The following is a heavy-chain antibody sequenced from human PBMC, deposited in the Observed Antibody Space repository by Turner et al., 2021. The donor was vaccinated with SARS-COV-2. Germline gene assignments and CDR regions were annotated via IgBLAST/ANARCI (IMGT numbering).Heavy chain of an antibody. Sequence: QLQLQESGPGLVKPSETLSLTCTVSGGSISSSSYYWGWIRQPPGKGLEWIGSIYYSGVTYYNPSRKSRFTVSVDTSKNQFSLKLSSVTAADTAVYYCARLPVEYYGSGSYYHYGMDVWGQGTTVTVSS. CDR3: ARLPVEYYGSGSYYHYGMDV. CDR2: IYYSGVT. CDR1: GGSISSSSYY. J-gene: IGHJ6*02. V-gene: IGHV4-39*01. D-gene: IGHD3-10*01.